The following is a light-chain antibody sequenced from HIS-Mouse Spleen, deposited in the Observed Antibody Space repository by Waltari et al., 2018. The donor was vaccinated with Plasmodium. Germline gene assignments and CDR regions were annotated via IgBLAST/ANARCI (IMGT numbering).Light chain of an antibody. Sequence: SYELTQPPSVSVSPGQTARITCSGDALPKQYAYWYQQKPGQAPVLVIYKDSDRPAGIPGRFSGSSSGKTVTLTISGVQAEDEADYYCQSADSSGTYQVFGGGTKLTVL. CDR2: KDS. V-gene: IGLV3-25*03. CDR1: ALPKQY. J-gene: IGLJ2*01. CDR3: QSADSSGTYQV.